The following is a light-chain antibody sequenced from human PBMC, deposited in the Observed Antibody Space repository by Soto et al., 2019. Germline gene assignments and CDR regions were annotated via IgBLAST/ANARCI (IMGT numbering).Light chain of an antibody. Sequence: QSALTQPPSLSVSPGQSIAISCTGTSSDVGGYKYVSWYQQHPGKAPKLLISEVSNRPSGVSDRFSGSKSGNTASLTISGLQAEDEADYYCSSFTSSYTFVFGSGTKVTVL. J-gene: IGLJ1*01. V-gene: IGLV2-14*01. CDR3: SSFTSSYTFV. CDR1: SSDVGGYKY. CDR2: EVS.